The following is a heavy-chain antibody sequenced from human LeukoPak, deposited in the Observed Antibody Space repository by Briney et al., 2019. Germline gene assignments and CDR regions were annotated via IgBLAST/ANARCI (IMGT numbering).Heavy chain of an antibody. V-gene: IGHV3-11*01. CDR2: ISSSGSTI. CDR3: ARGPSYYYYYYMDV. J-gene: IGHJ6*03. Sequence: GGSLRLSCAASGFTFSDYYMSRIRQAPGKGLEWVSYISSSGSTIYYADSVKGRFTISRDNSKNTLYLQMSSLRSEDTAVYYCARGPSYYYYYYMDVWGKGTTVTVSS. CDR1: GFTFSDYY.